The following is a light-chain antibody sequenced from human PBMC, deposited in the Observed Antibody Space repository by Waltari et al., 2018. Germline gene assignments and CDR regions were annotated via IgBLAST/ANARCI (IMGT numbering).Light chain of an antibody. CDR2: GAS. J-gene: IGKJ1*01. V-gene: IGKV3-20*01. Sequence: EIVLTQSPGTLYLSPGDRATLPCRSSQTISYTTLAWYQQKPGQGPRLLIYGASNRPTGVPSRFSGSGSGQDFTLAISRLEPDDFAVYYCQHYGTSSWTFGQGTKVEVK. CDR3: QHYGTSSWT. CDR1: QTISYTT.